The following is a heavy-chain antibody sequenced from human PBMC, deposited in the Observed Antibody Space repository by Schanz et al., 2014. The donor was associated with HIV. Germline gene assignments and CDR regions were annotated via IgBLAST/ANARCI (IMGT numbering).Heavy chain of an antibody. Sequence: EVQLVETGGGLIQPGGSLRLSCAASGFTVSSNYMSWVRQAPGKGLEWVAILWFDGSIDYYVDSVRGRFTISRDNSKNTLYLQMNSLRAEDTAVYYCSRVGGWGAFDFWGQGTMLTVSS. D-gene: IGHD3-10*01. CDR3: SRVGGWGAFDF. CDR1: GFTVSSNY. V-gene: IGHV3-53*02. CDR2: LWFDGSID. J-gene: IGHJ3*01.